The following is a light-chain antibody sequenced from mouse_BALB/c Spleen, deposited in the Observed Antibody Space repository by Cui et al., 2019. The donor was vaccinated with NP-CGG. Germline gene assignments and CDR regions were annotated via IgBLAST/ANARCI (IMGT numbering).Light chain of an antibody. Sequence: QAVVTQESALTTSPGETVTLTCRSSNGTFTTSNHANWVQEKPDHLFTGLIGGTNNRVPGVPARFSGSLIGDKAALTITGAQTEDEAIYFCALWYSNHWVFGGGTKLTVL. CDR2: GTN. CDR3: ALWYSNHWV. J-gene: IGLJ1*01. CDR1: NGTFTTSNH. V-gene: IGLV1*01.